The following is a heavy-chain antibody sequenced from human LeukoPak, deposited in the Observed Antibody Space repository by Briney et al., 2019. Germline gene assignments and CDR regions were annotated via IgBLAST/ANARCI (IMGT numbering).Heavy chain of an antibody. CDR1: GYTFTSNY. CDR3: ARDQEGFDY. Sequence: ASVKVSCKASGYTFTSNYIHWVRQAPGQGLEWMGRIYPRDGSTSYAQKFQGRVTVTRDTSTSTVHMELSGLRSEDTAVYYCARDQEGFDYWGQGTLVTVSS. V-gene: IGHV1-46*01. CDR2: IYPRDGST. J-gene: IGHJ4*02.